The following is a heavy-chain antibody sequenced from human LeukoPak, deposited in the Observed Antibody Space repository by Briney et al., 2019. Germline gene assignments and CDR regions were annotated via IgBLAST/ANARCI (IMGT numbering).Heavy chain of an antibody. Sequence: VASVKVSCKASGYTFTSYGIIWVRQAPGQGLEWMGWISAYNGNTNYAQKLQGRVTMTTDTSTSTAYMELRSLRSDDTAVYYCARDSPRLGRGSRLIMIFGVVSDASDICGQGTMVTVSS. V-gene: IGHV1-18*01. J-gene: IGHJ3*02. CDR1: GYTFTSYG. CDR3: ARDSPRLGRGSRLIMIFGVVSDASDI. CDR2: ISAYNGNT. D-gene: IGHD3-3*01.